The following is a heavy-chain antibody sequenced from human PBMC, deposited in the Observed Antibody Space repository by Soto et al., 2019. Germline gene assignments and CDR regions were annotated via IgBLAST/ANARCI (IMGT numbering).Heavy chain of an antibody. J-gene: IGHJ5*02. CDR2: IWYDGSNK. Sequence: GGSLRLSCAASGFTFSSYGMHWVRQAPGKGLEWVAVIWYDGSNKYYADSVKGRFTISRDNSKNTLYLQMNSLRAEDTAVYYCARGAKLVPATNPLGEWFDPWGQGTLVTVSS. CDR3: ARGAKLVPATNPLGEWFDP. V-gene: IGHV3-33*01. CDR1: GFTFSSYG. D-gene: IGHD2-2*01.